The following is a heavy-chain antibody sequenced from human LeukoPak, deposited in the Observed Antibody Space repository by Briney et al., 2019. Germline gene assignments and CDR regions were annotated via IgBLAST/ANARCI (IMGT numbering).Heavy chain of an antibody. CDR1: GGSISSSSYY. V-gene: IGHV4-39*07. D-gene: IGHD3-16*02. Sequence: SETLSLTCTVSGGSISSSSYYWGWIRQPPGKGLEWIGSIYYSGSTYYNPSLKSRVTISVDTSKNQFSLKLSSVTAADTAVYYCARDHRYDYVWGSYPHNWFDPWGQGTLVTVSS. J-gene: IGHJ5*02. CDR3: ARDHRYDYVWGSYPHNWFDP. CDR2: IYYSGST.